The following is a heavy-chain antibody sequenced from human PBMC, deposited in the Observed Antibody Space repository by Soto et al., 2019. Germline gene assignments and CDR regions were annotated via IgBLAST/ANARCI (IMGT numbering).Heavy chain of an antibody. CDR2: IQYRGST. Sequence: SETLSLTCTVSDDSITSGAYYWGLIRQPPGKGLEWIGTIQYRGSTYYNPSLKSRVTMSLDTSKNQYSLRLSSVTAADTAVYFWAGMFWFGDLFSDYWGPGTLVTVSS. D-gene: IGHD3-10*01. V-gene: IGHV4-39*01. CDR3: AGMFWFGDLFSDY. J-gene: IGHJ4*02. CDR1: DDSITSGAYY.